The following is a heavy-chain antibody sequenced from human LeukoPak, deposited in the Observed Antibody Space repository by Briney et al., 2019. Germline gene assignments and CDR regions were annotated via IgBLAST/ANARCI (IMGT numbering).Heavy chain of an antibody. CDR2: INHSGST. D-gene: IGHD5-24*01. CDR1: GGSFSSYY. Sequence: ASETLSLTCAVYGGSFSSYYWSWIRQPPGKGLEWIGEINHSGSTNYNPSLKSRVTISVDTSKNQFSLKLSSVTAADTAVYYCARGVRDGYNLHYFDYWGLGTLVTVSS. J-gene: IGHJ4*02. V-gene: IGHV4-34*01. CDR3: ARGVRDGYNLHYFDY.